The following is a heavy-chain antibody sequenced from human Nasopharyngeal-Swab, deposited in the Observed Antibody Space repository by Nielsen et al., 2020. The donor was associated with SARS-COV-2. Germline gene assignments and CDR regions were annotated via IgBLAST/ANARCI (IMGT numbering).Heavy chain of an antibody. CDR3: DRCHRGYSGYYYYYYMDV. CDR2: MNPNSGNT. Sequence: WVRQAHGQGLEWMGWMNPNSGNTGYAQKFQGRVTMTRNTSISTAYMELSRLRSEDTAVYSCDRCHRGYSGYYYYYYMDVWGKGTTVTVSS. V-gene: IGHV1-8*01. J-gene: IGHJ6*03. D-gene: IGHD5-12*01.